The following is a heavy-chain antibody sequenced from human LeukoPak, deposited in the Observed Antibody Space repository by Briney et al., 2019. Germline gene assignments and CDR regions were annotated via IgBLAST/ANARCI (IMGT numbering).Heavy chain of an antibody. J-gene: IGHJ4*02. Sequence: SVKVSCKASGGTFSSYAISWVRQAPGQGLEWMGRIIPIFGTANYARKFQGRVTITTDESTSTAYMELSSLRSEDTAVYYCARVVYSYGYDYWGQGTLVTVSS. D-gene: IGHD5-18*01. CDR3: ARVVYSYGYDY. CDR1: GGTFSSYA. CDR2: IIPIFGTA. V-gene: IGHV1-69*05.